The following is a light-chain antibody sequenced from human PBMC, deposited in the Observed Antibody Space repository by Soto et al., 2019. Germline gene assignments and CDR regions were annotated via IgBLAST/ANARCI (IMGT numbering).Light chain of an antibody. Sequence: QSVLTQPASVSGSPGQSITISCTXTSXDVGGYNYVSWYQQHPGKAPKLMIYDVSNRPSGVSNRFSGSKSGNTASLTISGLQAEDEADYYCSSYTSSSTVVFGGGTKLTVL. CDR2: DVS. CDR3: SSYTSSSTVV. CDR1: SXDVGGYNY. V-gene: IGLV2-14*01. J-gene: IGLJ2*01.